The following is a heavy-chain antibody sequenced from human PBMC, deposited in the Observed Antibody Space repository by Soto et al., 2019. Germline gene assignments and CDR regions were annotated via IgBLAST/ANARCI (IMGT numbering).Heavy chain of an antibody. J-gene: IGHJ4*02. Sequence: EVQLLESGGALVQSGGSLRLSCAASGFTFSNSGMTWVRQAPGGGPEWVSSISGSGINTYYADSVMGRFTISRDNSKNTLYLQMNSLRAEDTAVYYCANDRRSTGNYGYFDYWGQGTLVTVSS. CDR2: ISGSGINT. D-gene: IGHD1-7*01. V-gene: IGHV3-23*01. CDR3: ANDRRSTGNYGYFDY. CDR1: GFTFSNSG.